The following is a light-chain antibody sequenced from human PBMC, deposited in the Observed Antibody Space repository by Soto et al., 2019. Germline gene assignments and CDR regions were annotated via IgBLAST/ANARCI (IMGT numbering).Light chain of an antibody. CDR2: AAS. Sequence: EIVMTQSPATLSVSPGERATLSCTASQSITNNLAWYQQKPGQAPRLLIYAASIRATGIPDRFSGSGSGTAFTLTISSLQSEDSALYHCQQFNNWPLISFGQGTLLEI. CDR3: QQFNNWPLIS. V-gene: IGKV3-15*01. J-gene: IGKJ5*01. CDR1: QSITNN.